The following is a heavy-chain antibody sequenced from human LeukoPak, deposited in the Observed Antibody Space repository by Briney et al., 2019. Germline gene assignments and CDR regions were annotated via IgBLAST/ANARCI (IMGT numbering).Heavy chain of an antibody. CDR1: GFTFTDYW. CDR3: ARGRGDY. V-gene: IGHV3-7*04. Sequence: GGSLRLSCAASGFTFTDYWMTWVRQAPGKGLEWVANIKPDGNEKHYVDSVKGRFTISRDNAKNSLYLQMNSLRAEDTAVYYCARGRGDYWGQGTLVTVSS. J-gene: IGHJ4*02. CDR2: IKPDGNEK.